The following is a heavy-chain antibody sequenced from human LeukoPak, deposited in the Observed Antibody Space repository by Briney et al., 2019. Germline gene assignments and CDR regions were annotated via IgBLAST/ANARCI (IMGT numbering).Heavy chain of an antibody. V-gene: IGHV4-34*01. J-gene: IGHJ5*02. D-gene: IGHD4-17*01. CDR1: GGSFSGYY. CDR3: ARTLYGDYTSDWFDP. Sequence: PSETLSLTCAVYGGSFSGYYWSWIRQPPGKGLEWIGEINHSGSTNYNPSLKSRVTISVDTSKNQFSLKLSSVTAADTAVYYCARTLYGDYTSDWFDPWGQGTLVIVSS. CDR2: INHSGST.